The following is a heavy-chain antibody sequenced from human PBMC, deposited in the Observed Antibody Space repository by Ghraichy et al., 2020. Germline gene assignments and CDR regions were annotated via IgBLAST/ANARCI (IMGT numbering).Heavy chain of an antibody. CDR3: AKERDTSGYYSFRGDYYGMDV. Sequence: GGSLRLSCAASGFTFSRHGMHWVRQAPGKGLEWVAVTSYDGSNKFHAVSVKGRFTISRDNSKNTLYLQMNSLRAEDTAEYYCAKERDTSGYYSFRGDYYGMDVWGQGTTVTVSS. V-gene: IGHV3-30*18. J-gene: IGHJ6*02. D-gene: IGHD3-22*01. CDR2: TSYDGSNK. CDR1: GFTFSRHG.